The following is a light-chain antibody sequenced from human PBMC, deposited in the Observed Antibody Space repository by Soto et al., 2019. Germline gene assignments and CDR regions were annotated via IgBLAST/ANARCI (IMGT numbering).Light chain of an antibody. J-gene: IGKJ4*01. CDR3: QQYDNWPPLT. Sequence: EILMTQSPATLSVSPGERATLSCRASQSVSSNLAWYQHKPGQAPRLLIYGASTRATGVPARFSGSGSGTEFTLTISSLQSEDFAIYYCQQYDNWPPLTFGGATKVAIK. CDR1: QSVSSN. V-gene: IGKV3-15*01. CDR2: GAS.